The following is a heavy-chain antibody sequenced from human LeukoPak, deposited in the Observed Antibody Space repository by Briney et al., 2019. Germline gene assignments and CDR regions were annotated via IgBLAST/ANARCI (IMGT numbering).Heavy chain of an antibody. D-gene: IGHD4-11*01. CDR3: AKDGDYSNYVSWFDP. V-gene: IGHV3-33*06. CDR2: IWYDGSNK. J-gene: IGHJ5*02. CDR1: GFSFSSYS. Sequence: TGGSLRLSCAASGFSFSSYSMDWVRQAPGKGLEWVAVIWYDGSNKYYADSVKGRFTISRDNSKNTLYLQMNSLRAEDTAVYYCAKDGDYSNYVSWFDPWGQGTLVTVSS.